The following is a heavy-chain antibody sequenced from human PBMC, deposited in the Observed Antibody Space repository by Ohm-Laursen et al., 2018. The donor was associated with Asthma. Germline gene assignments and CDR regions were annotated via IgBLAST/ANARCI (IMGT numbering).Heavy chain of an antibody. D-gene: IGHD2/OR15-2a*01. CDR1: GFAFSTYG. J-gene: IGHJ4*02. Sequence: SLRLSCAASGFAFSTYGMHWVRQAPGKGLEWVAVISYHGSNQFYTNSVKGRFTISRDDSKNSLYLQMNSLRVEDTAVYYCASPSRRINYFDYWGQGTLVTVSS. CDR3: ASPSRRINYFDY. CDR2: ISYHGSNQ. V-gene: IGHV3-30*03.